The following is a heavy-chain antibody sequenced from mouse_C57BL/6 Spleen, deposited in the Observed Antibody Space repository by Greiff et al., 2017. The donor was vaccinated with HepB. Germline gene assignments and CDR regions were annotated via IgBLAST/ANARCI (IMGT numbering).Heavy chain of an antibody. V-gene: IGHV1-81*01. D-gene: IGHD1-1*01. CDR2: INPRSGNT. Sequence: QVQLKESGAELARPGASVKLSCKASGYTFTSYGISWVKQRTGQGLEWIGEINPRSGNTYYNEKFKGKATLTADKSSSTAYMELRSLTSEDSAVYFCATVVATPFAYWGQGTLVTVSA. J-gene: IGHJ3*01. CDR1: GYTFTSYG. CDR3: ATVVATPFAY.